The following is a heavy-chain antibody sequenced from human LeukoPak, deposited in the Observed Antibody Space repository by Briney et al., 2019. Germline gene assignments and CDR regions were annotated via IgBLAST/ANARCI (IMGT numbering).Heavy chain of an antibody. Sequence: SETLPLTCTVSGGSMTHYFWNWIRQPPGKGLKWIGYTHTSGSPDYSRSLKSRVTISLDTSKNQFSLMLSSVTAADTAVYFCARATQRYCSGTTCFPYWFDTWGQGTLATVSS. CDR1: GGSMTHYF. J-gene: IGHJ5*02. D-gene: IGHD2-2*01. CDR3: ARATQRYCSGTTCFPYWFDT. V-gene: IGHV4-4*09. CDR2: THTSGSP.